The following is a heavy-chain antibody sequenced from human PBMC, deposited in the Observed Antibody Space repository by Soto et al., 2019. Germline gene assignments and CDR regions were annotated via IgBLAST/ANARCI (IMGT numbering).Heavy chain of an antibody. CDR1: GFTFSSYA. J-gene: IGHJ4*02. Sequence: GGSLRLSCAASGFTFSSYAMSWVRQAPGKGLEWVSAISGSGGSTYYADSVKGRFTISRDNSKNTLYLQMNSLRAEDTAVYYCASASDFWSGYAGKLPLDYWGQGTLVTVSS. V-gene: IGHV3-23*01. CDR3: ASASDFWSGYAGKLPLDY. CDR2: ISGSGGST. D-gene: IGHD3-3*01.